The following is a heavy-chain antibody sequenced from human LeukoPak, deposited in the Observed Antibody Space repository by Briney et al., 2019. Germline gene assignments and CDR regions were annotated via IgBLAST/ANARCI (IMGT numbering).Heavy chain of an antibody. CDR2: IDYSGST. CDR3: ARDTGYSASWQI. J-gene: IGHJ4*02. V-gene: IGHV4-31*03. Sequence: SETLSLTCTVSGGSINSGAYYWSWIRQHPGKGLEWIGYIDYSGSTYYNPSLKSRLTIPLDTSKNQFSLRLRSVTAADTAVYYCARDTGYSASWQIWGPGILVTVSS. CDR1: GGSINSGAYY. D-gene: IGHD6-13*01.